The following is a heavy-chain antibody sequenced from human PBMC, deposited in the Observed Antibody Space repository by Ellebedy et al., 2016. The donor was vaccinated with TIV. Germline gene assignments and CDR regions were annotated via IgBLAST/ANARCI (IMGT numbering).Heavy chain of an antibody. CDR1: GFTFPSYG. D-gene: IGHD3-10*01. CDR2: IRYDGSDK. V-gene: IGHV3-30*02. Sequence: PGRSLRLSCAASGFTFPSYGMHWVRQAPGKGLEWVTFIRYDGSDKYYADSVKGRFTVSRDNSKNTLTLQMNSLRLEDTAVYYCAKVLFAFGEFESPFDPWGQGTLVIVSS. J-gene: IGHJ5*02. CDR3: AKVLFAFGEFESPFDP.